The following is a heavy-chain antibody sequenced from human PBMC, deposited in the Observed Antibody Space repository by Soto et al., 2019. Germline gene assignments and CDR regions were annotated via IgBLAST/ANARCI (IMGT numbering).Heavy chain of an antibody. D-gene: IGHD2-15*01. CDR3: ARDRYCSGGSCYSGVVDWFDP. CDR2: IKQDGSEK. V-gene: IGHV3-7*03. J-gene: IGHJ5*02. Sequence: GRSLRLSCAASGFTFSSYWMSWVRQAPGKGLEWVANIKQDGSEKYYVDSVKGRFTISRDNARNSLYLQMNSLRAEDTAVYYCARDRYCSGGSCYSGVVDWFDPWGQGTLVTVSS. CDR1: GFTFSSYW.